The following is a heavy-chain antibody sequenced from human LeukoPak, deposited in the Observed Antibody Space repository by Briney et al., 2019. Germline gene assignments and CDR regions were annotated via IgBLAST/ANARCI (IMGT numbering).Heavy chain of an antibody. CDR2: INHSGST. V-gene: IGHV4-34*01. CDR1: GGSITDYY. Sequence: SETLSLTCALSGGSITDYYYNWVRQPPGKGLEWIGEINHSGSTTYNPSLKSRVIIAVDTSKNQFSLKLSSVTAADTAVYYCARDGLGYCSSTSCYAKGGDWFDPWGQGTLVTVSS. D-gene: IGHD2-2*01. J-gene: IGHJ5*02. CDR3: ARDGLGYCSSTSCYAKGGDWFDP.